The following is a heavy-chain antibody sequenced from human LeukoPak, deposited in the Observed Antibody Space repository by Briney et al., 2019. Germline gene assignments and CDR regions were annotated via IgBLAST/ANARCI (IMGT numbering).Heavy chain of an antibody. J-gene: IGHJ3*01. D-gene: IGHD6-25*01. CDR2: VYRSGST. Sequence: SETLSLTCAVSGGSVNTGGFSWSWIRQPPGPGLEWIGYVYRSGSTLYNPSLHSRVVMSLDKSNNRFSLQLHSVTAADTAMYFCARNVGLAAATAAGAFDVWGQGTMVTVSS. CDR1: GGSVNTGGFS. V-gene: IGHV4-30-2*01. CDR3: ARNVGLAAATAAGAFDV.